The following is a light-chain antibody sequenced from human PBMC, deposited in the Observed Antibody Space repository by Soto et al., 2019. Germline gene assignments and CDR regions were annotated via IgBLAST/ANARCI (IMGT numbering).Light chain of an antibody. CDR1: SSDVGGYNY. CDR3: SSYAGSNSVV. J-gene: IGLJ2*01. CDR2: EVS. Sequence: QSALTQPPSASGSPGQSVTISCTGTSSDVGGYNYVSWYQQHPGKAPKLMIYEVSKRPSGVPDRFSGSNSGNTASLTVSGLQAEDEADYYCSSYAGSNSVVFGGGTKLT. V-gene: IGLV2-8*01.